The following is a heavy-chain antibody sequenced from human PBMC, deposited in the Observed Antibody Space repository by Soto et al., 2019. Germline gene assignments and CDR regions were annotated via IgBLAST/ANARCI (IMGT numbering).Heavy chain of an antibody. V-gene: IGHV3-72*01. CDR1: GFTFSDHY. J-gene: IGHJ4*02. CDR3: AGSGGTNRQFDY. Sequence: GGSLRLSCAASGFTFSDHYMDWVRQAPGKGLEWVGRARNKANSYTTEYAASVKGRFTVSRDDSKNSLYLQMNSLKTEDTAVYYCAGSGGTNRQFDYWGQGTQVTVSS. D-gene: IGHD2-15*01. CDR2: ARNKANSYTT.